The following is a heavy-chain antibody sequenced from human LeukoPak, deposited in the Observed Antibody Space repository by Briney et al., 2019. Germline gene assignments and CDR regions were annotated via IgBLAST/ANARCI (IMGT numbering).Heavy chain of an antibody. V-gene: IGHV3-7*01. CDR2: IKQDGSEK. Sequence: GGSLRLSCAASGFTFSSYWMSWVRQAPGKGLEWVANIKQDGSEKYYVDSVKGRFTISRDNAKNALYLQMNSLRAEDTAVYYCARSVAAAGEYFQHWGQGTLVTVSS. D-gene: IGHD6-13*01. CDR1: GFTFSSYW. J-gene: IGHJ1*01. CDR3: ARSVAAAGEYFQH.